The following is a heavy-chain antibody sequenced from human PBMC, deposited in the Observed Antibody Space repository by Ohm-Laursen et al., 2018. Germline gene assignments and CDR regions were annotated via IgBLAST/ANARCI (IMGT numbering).Heavy chain of an antibody. CDR1: GGSISSYY. CDR2: IYTSGST. J-gene: IGHJ5*02. D-gene: IGHD2-2*01. V-gene: IGHV4-4*07. Sequence: TLSLTCTVSGGSISSYYWSWIRQPAGKGLEWIGRIYTSGSTNYNPSLKSRVTMSVDTSKNQFSLKLSSVTAADTAVYYCARQEGYCSSTSCYEVWFDPWGQGTLVTVSS. CDR3: ARQEGYCSSTSCYEVWFDP.